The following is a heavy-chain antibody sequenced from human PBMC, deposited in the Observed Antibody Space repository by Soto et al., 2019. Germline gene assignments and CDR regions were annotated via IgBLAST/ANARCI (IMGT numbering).Heavy chain of an antibody. V-gene: IGHV1-18*04. J-gene: IGHJ4*02. CDR2: LNTGDGNT. CDR1: GYSFSTYG. D-gene: IGHD3-10*01. Sequence: QLLLVQSGAEVKKPGASVKVSCKASGYSFSTYGVSWVRQAPGQGLEWMGWLNTGDGNTAYAQKLQGRITLTTDTSTTTAYMELRSLRSDDTAIYYCARGEYYGSARDVFDHWGQGTLVTVSS. CDR3: ARGEYYGSARDVFDH.